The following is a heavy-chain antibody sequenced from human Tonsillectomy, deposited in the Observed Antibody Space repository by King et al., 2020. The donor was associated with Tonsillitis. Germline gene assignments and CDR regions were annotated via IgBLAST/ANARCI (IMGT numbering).Heavy chain of an antibody. CDR2: ISSSTSYT. CDR3: ARLGIVGHDWSGTPFDY. J-gene: IGHJ4*02. Sequence: QLVQSGGGLVKPGGSPRLSCAASGFTFSDYYMSWIRQAPGKGLEWVSYISSSTSYTNYADSVRGRFTISRDNAKNSLYLQMNSLRAEDTAVYYCARLGIVGHDWSGTPFDYWGQGTLVTVSS. D-gene: IGHD3-3*01. V-gene: IGHV3-11*06. CDR1: GFTFSDYY.